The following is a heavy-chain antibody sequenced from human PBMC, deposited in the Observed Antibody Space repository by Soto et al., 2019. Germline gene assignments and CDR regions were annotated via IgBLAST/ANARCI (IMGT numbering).Heavy chain of an antibody. CDR1: AYT. CDR3: ARQNDRRIYYYYAMDV. J-gene: IGHJ6*02. CDR2: ISAYNGNT. Sequence: QVQLVQSGAEVKKPGASVKVSCKASAYTFSWVRQAPGQGLELMGWISAYNGNTKYAQKFQGRVTMTTDASTGTADMEMRCLRSDDTAVYYCARQNDRRIYYYYAMDVWGQWTTVTVSS. D-gene: IGHD3-22*01. V-gene: IGHV1-18*01.